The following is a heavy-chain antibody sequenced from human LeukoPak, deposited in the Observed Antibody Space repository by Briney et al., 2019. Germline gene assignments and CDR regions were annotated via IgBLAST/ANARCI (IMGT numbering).Heavy chain of an antibody. D-gene: IGHD5-12*01. Sequence: PGGSLRLSCAASGFTFSSYAMHWVRQAPGKGLEWVAVISYDGSNKYYADSVKGRFTISRDNSKNTLYLQMNSLRAEDTAVYYCARDGLGGYSGYDRHYYYYSMDVWGQGTTVTVSS. J-gene: IGHJ6*02. CDR2: ISYDGSNK. V-gene: IGHV3-30-3*01. CDR1: GFTFSSYA. CDR3: ARDGLGGYSGYDRHYYYYSMDV.